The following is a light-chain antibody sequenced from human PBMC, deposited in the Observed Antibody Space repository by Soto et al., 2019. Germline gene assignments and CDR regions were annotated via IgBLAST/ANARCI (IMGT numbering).Light chain of an antibody. CDR3: QQRRNWPPKYS. J-gene: IGKJ2*01. CDR1: QSVSSY. V-gene: IGKV3-11*01. CDR2: DAS. Sequence: EIVLTQSPATLSLSPGERATLSCRASQSVSSYLAWYQQKPGQAPRLLISDASNRATGIPARFSGSGSGTDFTLTISRLEPEFFAVYYCQQRRNWPPKYSFGQGTKLEIK.